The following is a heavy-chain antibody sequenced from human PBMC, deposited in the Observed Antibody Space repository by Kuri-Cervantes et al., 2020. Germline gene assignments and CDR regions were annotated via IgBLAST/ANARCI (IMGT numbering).Heavy chain of an antibody. Sequence: GGSLRLSCAASGFTFSTYAMSWVRQAPGKGLEWVSGINWNGGSTGYADSVKGRFTISRDNAKNSLYLQMNSLRAEDTALYHCARGRMALLGVVAVLDYFDYWGQGTLVTVSS. CDR3: ARGRMALLGVVAVLDYFDY. D-gene: IGHD2-15*01. V-gene: IGHV3-20*01. J-gene: IGHJ4*02. CDR2: INWNGGST. CDR1: GFTFSTYA.